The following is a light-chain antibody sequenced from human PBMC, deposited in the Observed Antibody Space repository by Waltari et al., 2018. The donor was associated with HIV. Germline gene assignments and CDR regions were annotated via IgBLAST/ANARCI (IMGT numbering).Light chain of an antibody. CDR3: QHFGSSRT. CDR1: QTIGSSY. Sequence: EIVLTQSPGTLSLSPGERATLSCRASQTIGSSYLAWYQQKPGQAPRLLIFGASTRATGIPDRFSGSGAGTDFTLTISRLEPEDFAVYYCQHFGSSRTFGQGTKVEIK. J-gene: IGKJ1*01. V-gene: IGKV3-20*01. CDR2: GAS.